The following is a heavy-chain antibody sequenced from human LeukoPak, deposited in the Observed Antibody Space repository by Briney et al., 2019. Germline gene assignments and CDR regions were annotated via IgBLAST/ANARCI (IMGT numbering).Heavy chain of an antibody. D-gene: IGHD6-19*01. J-gene: IGHJ4*02. V-gene: IGHV3-21*01. CDR1: GFTFSSYS. Sequence: GGSLRLSCAASGFTFSSYSMNWVRQAPGKGLEWVSSISSSSSYIYYADSVKGRFTISRDNAKNSLYLQMNSLRAEDTAVYYCAREIFAAVAGTYYFDYWGQETLVTVSS. CDR3: AREIFAAVAGTYYFDY. CDR2: ISSSSSYI.